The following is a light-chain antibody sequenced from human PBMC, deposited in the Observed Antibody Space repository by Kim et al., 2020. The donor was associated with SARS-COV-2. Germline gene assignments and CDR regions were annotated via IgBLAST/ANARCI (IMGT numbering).Light chain of an antibody. CDR3: EQYKSYRFT. CDR2: AAS. J-gene: IGKJ5*01. CDR1: QGINGY. Sequence: GGGVAMRWGARQGINGYLAWFQQRPGKGPEGLIYAASSLQNGVPSKFSGSGAGTDVTRTISSLQPEDVATYYCEQYKSYRFTVGQGTRLEIK. V-gene: IGKV1-16*02.